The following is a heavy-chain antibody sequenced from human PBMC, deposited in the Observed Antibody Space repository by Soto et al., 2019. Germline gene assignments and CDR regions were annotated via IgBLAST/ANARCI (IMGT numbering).Heavy chain of an antibody. CDR1: GGSISSYY. J-gene: IGHJ4*02. Sequence: QVQLQESGPGLVKPSETLSLTCTVSGGSISSYYWSWIRQPPGKGLEWIGYSYYSGSTNYNPSLKSRVTISVDTSKNQFSLKLSSVTAADTAVYYCARDPWDPYGYWGQVTLVTVSS. V-gene: IGHV4-59*01. CDR2: SYYSGST. D-gene: IGHD1-26*01. CDR3: ARDPWDPYGY.